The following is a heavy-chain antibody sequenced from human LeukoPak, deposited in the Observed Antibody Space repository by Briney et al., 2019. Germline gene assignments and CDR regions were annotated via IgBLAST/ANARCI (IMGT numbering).Heavy chain of an antibody. Sequence: GRSLRLSCAASGFTFRNHGMYWVRQAPGRGLEWVAVISYDGSSKNYADSVKGRFTISRDESKNTLDLQMNSLRAEDTAVYYCAKDRSIAATGSHPYYYGMDVWGQGTTVTVSS. J-gene: IGHJ6*02. D-gene: IGHD6-13*01. CDR1: GFTFRNHG. V-gene: IGHV3-30*18. CDR3: AKDRSIAATGSHPYYYGMDV. CDR2: ISYDGSSK.